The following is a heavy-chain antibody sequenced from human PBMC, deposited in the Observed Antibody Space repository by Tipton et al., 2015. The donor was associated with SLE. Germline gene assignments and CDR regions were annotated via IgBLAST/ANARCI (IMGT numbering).Heavy chain of an antibody. CDR1: GYTFTSYA. Sequence: QLVQSGAEVKKPGASVKVSCKASGYTFTSYAISWVRQAPGQGLEWMGGIIPIFGTANYAQKFQGRVTITTDESTSTAYMELSSLRSEDTAVYYCATTNYYDSSGYYFPSDYWGQGTLVTVSS. CDR3: ATTNYYDSSGYYFPSDY. V-gene: IGHV1-69*05. CDR2: IIPIFGTA. D-gene: IGHD3-22*01. J-gene: IGHJ4*02.